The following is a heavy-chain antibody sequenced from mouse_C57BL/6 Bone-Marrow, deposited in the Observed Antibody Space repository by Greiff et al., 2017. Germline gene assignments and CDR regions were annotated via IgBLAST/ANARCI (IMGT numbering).Heavy chain of an antibody. Sequence: EVKVVESGEGLVKPGGSLKLSCAASGFTFSSYAMSWVRQTPEKRLEWVAYISSGGDFIYYADTVKGRFTISRDNARNTLYLQMSSLKSEDTAMYYCTRDYYYGSSPFAYWGQGTLVTVSA. CDR3: TRDYYYGSSPFAY. J-gene: IGHJ3*01. CDR2: ISSGGDFI. D-gene: IGHD1-1*01. V-gene: IGHV5-9-1*02. CDR1: GFTFSSYA.